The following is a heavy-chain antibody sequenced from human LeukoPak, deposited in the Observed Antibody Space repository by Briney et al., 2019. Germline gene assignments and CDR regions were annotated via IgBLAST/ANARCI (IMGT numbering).Heavy chain of an antibody. V-gene: IGHV3-23*01. CDR1: GFTFNSYA. CDR2: IGGGGENT. D-gene: IGHD7-27*01. Sequence: GGSLRLSCAASGFTFNSYALSWVRQAPGKGLEWVSTIGGGGENTYYADSVKGRFTISRDNPRNTLYLQMKSLRAEDTAVYFCAKVLTGSQDYWGQGTLVTVSS. J-gene: IGHJ4*02. CDR3: AKVLTGSQDY.